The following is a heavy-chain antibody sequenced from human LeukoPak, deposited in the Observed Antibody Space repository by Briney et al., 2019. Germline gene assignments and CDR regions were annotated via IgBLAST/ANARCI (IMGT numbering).Heavy chain of an antibody. J-gene: IGHJ4*02. CDR2: IYYSGST. D-gene: IGHD1-1*01. V-gene: IGHV4-59*01. Sequence: PSETLSLTRTVSGGSISGYYWTWIRQPPGKGLEYIGYIYYSGSTNHNPSLKSRVTISVDTSKNQFSLKLSSVTAADTAVYYCARGRYTFDYWGQGTLVTVSS. CDR3: ARGRYTFDY. CDR1: GGSISGYY.